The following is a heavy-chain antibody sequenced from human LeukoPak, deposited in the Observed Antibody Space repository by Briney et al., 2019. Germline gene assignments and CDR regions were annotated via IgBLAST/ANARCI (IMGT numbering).Heavy chain of an antibody. CDR1: GFTFSSYA. CDR3: AKSIAAAGSYYYGMDV. CDR2: ISGSGGST. V-gene: IGHV3-23*01. Sequence: GGSLRLSCAASGFTFSSYAMSWVRRAPGKGLEWVSAISGSGGSTYYADSVKGRFTISRDNSKNTLYLQMNSLRAEDTAVYYCAKSIAAAGSYYYGMDVWGQGTTVTVSS. D-gene: IGHD6-13*01. J-gene: IGHJ6*02.